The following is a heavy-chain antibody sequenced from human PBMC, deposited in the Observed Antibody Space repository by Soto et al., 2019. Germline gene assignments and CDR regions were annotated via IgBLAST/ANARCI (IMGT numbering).Heavy chain of an antibody. CDR3: AKVIAAPNDAFDI. CDR2: ISYDGSDE. V-gene: IGHV3-30*18. D-gene: IGHD6-13*01. Sequence: GGSLRLSCAASGFTFSSYAMHWVRQAPGKGLEWAAVISYDGSDEYYADSVKGRFTISRDNSKNTLYLQMNSLRAEDTAVYYCAKVIAAPNDAFDIWGQGTMVTVSS. CDR1: GFTFSSYA. J-gene: IGHJ3*02.